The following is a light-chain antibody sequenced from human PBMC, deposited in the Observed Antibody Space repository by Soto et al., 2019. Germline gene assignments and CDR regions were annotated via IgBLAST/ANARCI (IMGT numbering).Light chain of an antibody. CDR3: LQYESYPLT. CDR1: QSIGSE. Sequence: DIQMTQSPSTLSASIGDRVTITCRASQSIGSELAWYQQKPGKAPKLLIYKASSLESGVPSTFSGSGSGTEFSLTVSSLQPDDFATYYCLQYESYPLTFGGGTMVDIK. J-gene: IGKJ4*01. CDR2: KAS. V-gene: IGKV1-5*03.